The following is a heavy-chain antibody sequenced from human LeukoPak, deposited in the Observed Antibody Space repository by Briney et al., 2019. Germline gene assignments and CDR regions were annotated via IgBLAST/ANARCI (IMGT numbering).Heavy chain of an antibody. D-gene: IGHD1-14*01. Sequence: PGGSLRLSRTASGLTFSTSGFNWVRQAPGKGLEWVASIGPTGSDRYHADSIKGRFTISRDNANNFLYLQMNSLRAEDTAVYYCATETNGRHYGYWGQGTLLTVSS. CDR3: ATETNGRHYGY. CDR2: IGPTGSDR. CDR1: GLTFSTSG. V-gene: IGHV3-21*06. J-gene: IGHJ4*02.